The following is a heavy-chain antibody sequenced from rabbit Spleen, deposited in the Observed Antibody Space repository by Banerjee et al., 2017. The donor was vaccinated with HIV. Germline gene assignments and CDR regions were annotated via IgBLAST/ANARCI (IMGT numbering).Heavy chain of an antibody. CDR2: IAGSSSGFT. CDR1: GFSFSSSDY. CDR3: ARDLAGVIGWNFNL. J-gene: IGHJ4*01. D-gene: IGHD4-1*01. V-gene: IGHV1S45*01. Sequence: QEQLEESGGDLVKPGASLTLTCTASGFSFSSSDYMCWVRQAPGKGLEWISCIAGSSSGFTYSASWAKGRFTISKTSSTTVTLQMTRLTAADTATYFCARDLAGVIGWNFNLWGQGTLVTVS.